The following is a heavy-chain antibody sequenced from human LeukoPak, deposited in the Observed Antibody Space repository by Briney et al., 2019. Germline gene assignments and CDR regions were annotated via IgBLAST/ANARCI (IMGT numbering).Heavy chain of an antibody. J-gene: IGHJ4*02. Sequence: RASVNVSCRASGYTFTSYAMHWVRQAPGQRLEWMGWIKAGNGNTKYSQKFQGRVTITRDTSASTAYMELSSLRSEDTAVYYYARCLMPDPGGSCFWPLGYWGQGTLVTVSS. CDR1: GYTFTSYA. V-gene: IGHV1-3*01. D-gene: IGHD2-15*01. CDR2: IKAGNGNT. CDR3: ARCLMPDPGGSCFWPLGY.